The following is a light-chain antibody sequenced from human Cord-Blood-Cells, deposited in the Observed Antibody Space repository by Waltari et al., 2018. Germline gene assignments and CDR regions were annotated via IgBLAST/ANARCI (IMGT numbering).Light chain of an antibody. Sequence: QSVLTQPPSASGTPGQRVTISCSGSSSNIGSNTVNWYQQLPGTAPKLLIYSNNQRPSGVPERFSGSKSGTSASLAISGLQSEDEADYYCCSYAGSYTWVFGGGTKLTVL. J-gene: IGLJ3*02. CDR2: SNN. CDR1: SSNIGSNT. CDR3: CSYAGSYTWV. V-gene: IGLV1-44*01.